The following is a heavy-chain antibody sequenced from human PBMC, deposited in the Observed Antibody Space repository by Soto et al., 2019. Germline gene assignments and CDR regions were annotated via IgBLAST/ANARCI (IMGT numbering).Heavy chain of an antibody. CDR2: INPSGGST. CDR1: GYTFTSYY. D-gene: IGHD3-22*01. Sequence: QVQLVQSGAEVKKPGASVKVSCKASGYTFTSYYMHWVRQAPGQGLEWMGIINPSGGSTSYAQKFQGRVTMTRDTSTSTVYMELSSLRSEDTAVYSCARYYYDSSGFLWVAYWGQGTLVTVSS. J-gene: IGHJ4*02. CDR3: ARYYYDSSGFLWVAY. V-gene: IGHV1-46*01.